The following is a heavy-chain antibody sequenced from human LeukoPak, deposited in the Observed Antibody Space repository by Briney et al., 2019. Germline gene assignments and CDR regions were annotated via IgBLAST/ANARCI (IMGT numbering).Heavy chain of an antibody. CDR2: IYPGDSDT. CDR3: ASRGIYGMDV. Sequence: GESLKISCKGSGYTFTNYWISWVRQMPGKGLEWMGIIYPGDSDTRYSPSFQDHVTISADKSINTAYLQWSSLMASDTAMYYCASRGIYGMDVWGQGTTVTVPS. D-gene: IGHD1-14*01. J-gene: IGHJ6*02. CDR1: GYTFTNYW. V-gene: IGHV5-51*06.